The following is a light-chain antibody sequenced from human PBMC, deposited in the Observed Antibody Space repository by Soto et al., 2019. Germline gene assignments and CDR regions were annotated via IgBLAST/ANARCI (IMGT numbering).Light chain of an antibody. CDR1: TSNIGNNY. Sequence: QSVLTQPPSVSAAPGQKVSISSSGSTSNIGNNYVSWYQQFPGKAPKLLIYHDNQRPSGISDRISGSKSGTSATLGITGLQTGDEADYYCATWDSSLSAEAFGGGTKLTVL. CDR2: HDN. CDR3: ATWDSSLSAEA. J-gene: IGLJ2*01. V-gene: IGLV1-51*01.